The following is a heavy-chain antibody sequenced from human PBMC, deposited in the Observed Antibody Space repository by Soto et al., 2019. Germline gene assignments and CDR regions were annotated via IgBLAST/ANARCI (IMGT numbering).Heavy chain of an antibody. V-gene: IGHV3-33*06. CDR3: AKHLDTESTGVDL. D-gene: IGHD2-2*02. Sequence: QVQLVESGGGVVQPGRSLRLSCAASGFTFSSYGMHWVRQAPGKGLEWVAVIWYDGSNKYYADSVKGRFTISRDNSKNTLYLQMNSLRAEDTAVYYCAKHLDTESTGVDLWGRGTLVTVSS. J-gene: IGHJ2*01. CDR2: IWYDGSNK. CDR1: GFTFSSYG.